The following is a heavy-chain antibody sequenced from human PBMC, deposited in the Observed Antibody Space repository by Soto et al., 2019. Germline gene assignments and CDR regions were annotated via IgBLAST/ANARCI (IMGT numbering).Heavy chain of an antibody. V-gene: IGHV4-31*03. D-gene: IGHD2-2*01. Sequence: QVQLQESGPGLVKPSQTLSLTCTVSGGSISSGGYYWSWIRQHPGKGLEWIGYIYYSGSTYYNPSLKRRVTISVDTSKNQFSLKLSSVTAADTAVYYCARGEIVLVPAGTNWFDPWGQGTLVTVSS. CDR3: ARGEIVLVPAGTNWFDP. CDR1: GGSISSGGYY. CDR2: IYYSGST. J-gene: IGHJ5*02.